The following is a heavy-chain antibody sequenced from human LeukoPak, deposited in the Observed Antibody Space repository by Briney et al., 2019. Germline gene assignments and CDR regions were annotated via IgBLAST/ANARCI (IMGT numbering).Heavy chain of an antibody. CDR3: ARRSDYYYYMDV. CDR1: GDSFTSYW. V-gene: IGHV5-51*01. Sequence: GESLKISCKGSGDSFTSYWIGWVRQMPGKGLEWMGIIYPGDSDTRYSPSFQGQVTISADKSISTAYLQWSNLKASDNAMCYCARRSDYYYYMDVWGKGTTVTVSS. D-gene: IGHD1-26*01. CDR2: IYPGDSDT. J-gene: IGHJ6*03.